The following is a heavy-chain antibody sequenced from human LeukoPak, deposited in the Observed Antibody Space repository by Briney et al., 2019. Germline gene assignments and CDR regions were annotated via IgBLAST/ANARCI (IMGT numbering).Heavy chain of an antibody. D-gene: IGHD2-2*01. CDR1: GFTFGDYA. CDR2: ISSSRSYI. V-gene: IGHV3-21*01. CDR3: ARDLSRPAFDY. J-gene: IGHJ4*02. Sequence: GGSLRLSCTASGFTFGDYAMNWVRQAPGKGLEWVSSISSSRSYIYYAASVKGRFTISRDNAKNSLYLQMNSLRAEDTAVYYCARDLSRPAFDYWGQGTLVTVSS.